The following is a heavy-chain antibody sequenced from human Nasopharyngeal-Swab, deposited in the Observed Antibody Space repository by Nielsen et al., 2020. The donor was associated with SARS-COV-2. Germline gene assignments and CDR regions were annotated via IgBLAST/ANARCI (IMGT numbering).Heavy chain of an antibody. CDR1: GFIFSSYS. V-gene: IGHV3-21*01. D-gene: IGHD3-22*01. Sequence: GESLKISCAASGFIFSSYSMNWVRQAPGKGLEWVSSISSSSSYIYYADSVKGRFTISRDNAKNSLYLQMNSLRAEDTAVYYCARATYYYDSSGYFDYWGQGTLVTVSS. J-gene: IGHJ4*02. CDR3: ARATYYYDSSGYFDY. CDR2: ISSSSSYI.